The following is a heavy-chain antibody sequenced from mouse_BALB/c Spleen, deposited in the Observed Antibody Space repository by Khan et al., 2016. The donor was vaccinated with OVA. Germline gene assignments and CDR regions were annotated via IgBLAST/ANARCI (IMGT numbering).Heavy chain of an antibody. CDR2: ISPGSGDT. D-gene: IGHD1-2*01. J-gene: IGHJ3*01. Sequence: QVQLQQSGAELARPGASVKLSCKASGYTFTDYYINWVKQRTGQGLEWIGEISPGSGDTYYNEKFKGKATLTADQSSSTAYMQISSLTSEASAVYFGARRNYFGYTFAYWGQGTLVTVSA. V-gene: IGHV1-77*01. CDR1: GYTFTDYY. CDR3: ARRNYFGYTFAY.